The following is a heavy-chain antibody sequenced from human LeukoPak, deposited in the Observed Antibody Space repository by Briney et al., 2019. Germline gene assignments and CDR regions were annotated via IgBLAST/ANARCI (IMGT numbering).Heavy chain of an antibody. CDR2: VHGGNGNT. CDR1: GGTFSSYA. V-gene: IGHV1-3*01. J-gene: IGHJ4*02. D-gene: IGHD3-22*01. CDR3: ARSLYYFDSSGYYYPFNF. Sequence: ASVKVSCKASGGTFSSYAISWVRQAPGQGLEWMGWVHGGNGNTKYSQKFQDRVTITRDTSASIAYMELSSLRSEDTAMYYCARSLYYFDSSGYYYPFNFWGQGTLVTVSS.